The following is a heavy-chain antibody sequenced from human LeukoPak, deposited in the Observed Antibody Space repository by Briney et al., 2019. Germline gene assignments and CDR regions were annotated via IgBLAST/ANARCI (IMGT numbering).Heavy chain of an antibody. CDR3: ARHNCITMVRGVIACWFDP. J-gene: IGHJ5*02. D-gene: IGHD3-10*01. Sequence: GESLKISCKSSGYSFTSYWIGWVRQMPGKGLEWMGIIYPGDSDTRYSPSFQGQVTISADKSISTAYLQWSSLKASDTAMYYCARHNCITMVRGVIACWFDPWGQGTLVTVSS. CDR2: IYPGDSDT. CDR1: GYSFTSYW. V-gene: IGHV5-51*01.